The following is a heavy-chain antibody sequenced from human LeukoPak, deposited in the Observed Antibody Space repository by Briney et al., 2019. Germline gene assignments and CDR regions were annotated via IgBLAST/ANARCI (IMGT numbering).Heavy chain of an antibody. CDR3: ARSGTVRGAPQD. Sequence: GGSLRLSCAASGFTFSSYAMHWVRQAPGKGLEWVAVISYDGSNKYYADSVKGRFTISRDNSKNTLYLQMNSLRAEDTAVYYCARSGTVRGAPQDWGQGTLVTVSS. V-gene: IGHV3-30-3*01. J-gene: IGHJ4*02. CDR2: ISYDGSNK. CDR1: GFTFSSYA. D-gene: IGHD3-10*01.